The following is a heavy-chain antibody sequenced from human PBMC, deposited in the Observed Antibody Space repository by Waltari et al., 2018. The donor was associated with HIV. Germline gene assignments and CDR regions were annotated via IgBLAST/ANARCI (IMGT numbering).Heavy chain of an antibody. CDR1: GFIFSSNA. D-gene: IGHD3-22*01. CDR3: AKDRSYDSSGYFDY. Sequence: EVQLLESGGDLQQPGGSLRFSGAASGFIFSSNAMSWVRQAPGRGLEWVSSINGGTTGTFYAYSVKGRFTISRDSSKNTLYLQMNSLRAEDTAVYYCAKDRSYDSSGYFDYWGEGTLVTVSS. V-gene: IGHV3-23*01. CDR2: INGGTTGT. J-gene: IGHJ4*02.